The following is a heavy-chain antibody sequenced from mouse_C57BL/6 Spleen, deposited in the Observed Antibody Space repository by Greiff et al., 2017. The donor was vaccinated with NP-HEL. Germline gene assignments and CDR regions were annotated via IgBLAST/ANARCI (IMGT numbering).Heavy chain of an antibody. CDR3: AHGDGLNYAMDY. J-gene: IGHJ4*01. V-gene: IGHV5-12*01. D-gene: IGHD2-2*01. CDR2: ISNGGGST. Sequence: EVKLQESGGGLVQPGGSLKLSCAASGFTFSDYYMYWVRQTPEKRLEWVAYISNGGGSTYYPDTVKGRFTISRDNAKNTLYLQMSRLKSEDTAMYYCAHGDGLNYAMDYWGQGTSVTVSS. CDR1: GFTFSDYY.